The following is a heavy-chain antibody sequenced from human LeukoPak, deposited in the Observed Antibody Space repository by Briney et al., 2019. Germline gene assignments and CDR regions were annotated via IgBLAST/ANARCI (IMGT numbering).Heavy chain of an antibody. J-gene: IGHJ5*01. V-gene: IGHV1-18*01. CDR1: GYTFTSYD. CDR3: ARWNLGELLVVNWFDS. CDR2: IRAYNGDT. D-gene: IGHD3-16*01. Sequence: ASVKVSCKASGYTFTSYDVSWVRQAPGRGLEWMGLIRAYNGDTKYAEKFQGRVTMTTDTSTSTVHMELRGLKSDDTAVYYCARWNLGELLVVNWFDSWGQGTQVTVSS.